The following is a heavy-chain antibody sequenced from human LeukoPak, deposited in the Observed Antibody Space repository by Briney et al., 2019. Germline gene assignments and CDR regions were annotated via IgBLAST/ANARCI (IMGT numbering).Heavy chain of an antibody. CDR2: ISSTSAYI. CDR1: GFALKSYS. J-gene: IGHJ5*01. V-gene: IGHV3-21*01. D-gene: IGHD5/OR15-5a*01. Sequence: GGSLRLSCAGSGFALKSYSLSWVRQAPGKGLEWVSSISSTSAYIYYADSVKGRFTISRDNVDNVVYLQMSSLGAEGTAVYYCARGAVSGPTGWFDSWGQGTLVIVSS. CDR3: ARGAVSGPTGWFDS.